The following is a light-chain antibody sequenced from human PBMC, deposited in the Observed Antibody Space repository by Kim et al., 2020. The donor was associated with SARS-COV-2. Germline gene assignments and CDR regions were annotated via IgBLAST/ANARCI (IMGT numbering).Light chain of an antibody. J-gene: IGKJ1*01. V-gene: IGKV1-5*03. Sequence: DIQMTQSPSTLSASVGGRVTITCRASQSISSWLAWYQQKPGKAPKLLIYKASSLESGVPSRFSGSGSGTEFTLTISSLQPDDFATYYYQQYNSSSWTFGQSTKVDIK. CDR2: KAS. CDR1: QSISSW. CDR3: QQYNSSSWT.